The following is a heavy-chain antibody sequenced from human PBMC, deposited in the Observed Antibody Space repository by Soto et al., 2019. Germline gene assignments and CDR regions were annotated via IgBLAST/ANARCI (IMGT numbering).Heavy chain of an antibody. Sequence: ASVKVSCKASGYTFTSYGISWVRQAPGQGLEWMGWISAYNGNTNYAQKLQGRVTMTTDTSTSTAYMALRSLRSDDTAVYYCTATGWVGATGAFDYWGQGTLVTVSS. D-gene: IGHD1-26*01. CDR3: TATGWVGATGAFDY. CDR1: GYTFTSYG. J-gene: IGHJ4*02. CDR2: ISAYNGNT. V-gene: IGHV1-18*01.